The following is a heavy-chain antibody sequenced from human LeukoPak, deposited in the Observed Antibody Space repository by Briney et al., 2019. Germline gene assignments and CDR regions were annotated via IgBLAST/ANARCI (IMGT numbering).Heavy chain of an antibody. CDR2: ISGSGGST. D-gene: IGHD3-22*01. Sequence: PGGSLRLSCAASGFTFSSYAMSWVRQAPGKGLEWVSAISGSGGSTYYADSVKGRFTISRDNSQNTLYLQMNSLRAEDTAVYYCAKESSYYDTSGYYLEYFQHWGQGTLATVSS. CDR3: AKESSYYDTSGYYLEYFQH. V-gene: IGHV3-23*01. J-gene: IGHJ1*01. CDR1: GFTFSSYA.